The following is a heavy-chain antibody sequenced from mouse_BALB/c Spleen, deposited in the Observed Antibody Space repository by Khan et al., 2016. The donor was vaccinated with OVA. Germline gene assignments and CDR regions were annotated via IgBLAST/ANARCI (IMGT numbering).Heavy chain of an antibody. D-gene: IGHD1-1*02. CDR3: ARLAYYYNSEGCAY. Sequence: EVELVESGGDLVKTGGSLKLSCAASGFTFSTYGMSWVRQTPDKRLAWVATISSGGHYTYYIDSVKGRFTISRDNAKNILYLQMTSLRSEDTAMYYCARLAYYYNSEGCAYWGQGTLVTVSA. CDR1: GFTFSTYG. V-gene: IGHV5-6*01. J-gene: IGHJ3*01. CDR2: ISSGGHYT.